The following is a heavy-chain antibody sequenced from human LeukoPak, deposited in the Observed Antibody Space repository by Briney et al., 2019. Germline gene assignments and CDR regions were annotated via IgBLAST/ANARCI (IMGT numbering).Heavy chain of an antibody. Sequence: GRSLRLSCAASGFTFSSYAMSWVRQAPGKGLEWVSAISGSGGSTYYADSLKGRFTISRDNAKNTLYLQMNSLRAEDTAVYYCARVVSSSWTGYYYGMDVWGQGTTVTVSS. V-gene: IGHV3-23*01. D-gene: IGHD6-13*01. J-gene: IGHJ6*02. CDR1: GFTFSSYA. CDR2: ISGSGGST. CDR3: ARVVSSSWTGYYYGMDV.